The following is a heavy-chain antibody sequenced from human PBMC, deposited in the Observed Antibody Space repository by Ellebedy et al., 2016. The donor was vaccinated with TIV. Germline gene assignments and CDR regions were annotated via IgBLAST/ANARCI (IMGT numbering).Heavy chain of an antibody. CDR3: EFFGVTIFGVVDY. Sequence: GESLKISCAASGFTFKSFWMHWVRQAPGKGLVWVSRSNDDGSRTEYADSVKGRFTVARDNAKNTLYLQMNSLRAEDTAVYYCEFFGVTIFGVVDYWGQGSLVTVSS. CDR2: SNDDGSRT. D-gene: IGHD3-3*01. J-gene: IGHJ4*02. V-gene: IGHV3-74*03. CDR1: GFTFKSFW.